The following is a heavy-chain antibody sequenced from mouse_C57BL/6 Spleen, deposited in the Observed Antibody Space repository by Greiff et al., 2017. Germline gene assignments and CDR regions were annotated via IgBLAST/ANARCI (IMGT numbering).Heavy chain of an antibody. V-gene: IGHV1-55*01. D-gene: IGHD4-1*01. CDR3: AREGMTQLGRRAWFAY. J-gene: IGHJ3*01. CDR1: GYTFTSYW. CDR2: IYPGSGGT. Sequence: VQLQQPGAELVKPGASVKMSCKASGYTFTSYWITWVKQRPGQGLEWIGDIYPGSGGTNYNEKFKSKATLTVDTSSSTAYMQLSSLTSEDSAVYCCAREGMTQLGRRAWFAYWGQGTLVTVSA.